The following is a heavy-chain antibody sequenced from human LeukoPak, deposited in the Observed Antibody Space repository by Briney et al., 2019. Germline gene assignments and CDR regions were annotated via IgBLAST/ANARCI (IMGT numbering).Heavy chain of an antibody. CDR3: ARLPAYSSGWYYFDY. CDR2: IYYSGST. J-gene: IGHJ4*02. V-gene: IGHV4-59*01. CDR1: GGSISSYY. Sequence: SETLSLTCTVSGGSISSYYWSWIRQPPGKGLEWIGYIYYSGSTNYNPSLKSRVTISVDTSKNQFSLKLSSVTAADTAMYYCARLPAYSSGWYYFDYWGQGTLVTVSS. D-gene: IGHD6-19*01.